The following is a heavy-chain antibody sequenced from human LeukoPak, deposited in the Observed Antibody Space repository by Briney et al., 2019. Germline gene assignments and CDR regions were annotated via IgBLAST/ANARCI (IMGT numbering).Heavy chain of an antibody. V-gene: IGHV3-30*02. CDR3: AKDGRVVVLNWEFDY. D-gene: IGHD3-22*01. CDR1: GFTFSSYG. CDR2: IRSDGSHK. J-gene: IGHJ4*02. Sequence: PGGSLRLSCAASGFTFSSYGMHWVRQAPGKGLEWVAFIRSDGSHKYYAESVKGRFTISRANSKNTLYLTMHSLRAEDTALYYWAKDGRVVVLNWEFDYWGEGTLVSVSS.